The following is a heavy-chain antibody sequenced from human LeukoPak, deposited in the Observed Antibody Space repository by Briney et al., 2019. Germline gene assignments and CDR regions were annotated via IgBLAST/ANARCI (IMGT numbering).Heavy chain of an antibody. D-gene: IGHD3-22*01. CDR2: IYGSGST. CDR1: GGSISSGGYY. Sequence: SQTLSLTCTVSGGSISSGGYYWSWIRQHPGMGLVWVGNIYGSGSTYYNPSLQSRVTLSVDTSKTQFFLELSSVTAAATAVSSCARSGYYYDSSGYLYYFDYWGQGTLVTVSS. J-gene: IGHJ4*02. V-gene: IGHV4-31*03. CDR3: ARSGYYYDSSGYLYYFDY.